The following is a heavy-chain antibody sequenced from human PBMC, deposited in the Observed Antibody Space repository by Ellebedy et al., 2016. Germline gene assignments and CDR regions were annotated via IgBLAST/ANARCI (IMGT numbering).Heavy chain of an antibody. Sequence: ASVKVSCXASGGTFSSYAISWVRQAPGQGLEWMGWISAYNGNTNYAQKLQGRVTMTTDTSTSTAYMELRSLRSDDTAVYYCGKKLGYCSITSCYWYFDLWGRGTLVTVSS. CDR2: ISAYNGNT. V-gene: IGHV1-18*01. D-gene: IGHD2-2*01. CDR1: GGTFSSYA. CDR3: GKKLGYCSITSCYWYFDL. J-gene: IGHJ2*01.